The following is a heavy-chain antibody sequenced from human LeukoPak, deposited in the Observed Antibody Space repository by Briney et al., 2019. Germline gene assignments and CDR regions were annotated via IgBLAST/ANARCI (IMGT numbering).Heavy chain of an antibody. CDR2: IRYDGSNK. Sequence: PGGSLRLSCAASGFTFSSYGMHWVRQAPGKGLEWVAFIRYDGSNKYYADSVKGRFTISRDNSKNTLYLQMNSLRAEDTAVYYCAKDKGWLPLLFDYWGQGTLVTVSS. D-gene: IGHD5-24*01. CDR3: AKDKGWLPLLFDY. V-gene: IGHV3-30*02. J-gene: IGHJ4*02. CDR1: GFTFSSYG.